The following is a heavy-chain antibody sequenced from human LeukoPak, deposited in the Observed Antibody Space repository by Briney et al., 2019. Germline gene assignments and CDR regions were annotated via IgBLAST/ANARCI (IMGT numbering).Heavy chain of an antibody. CDR3: TRDGPSESSYYYCYMDV. V-gene: IGHV3-49*04. D-gene: IGHD1-26*01. Sequence: RSLTLSCSPSGFTLSDYSMGCVSHPPRKGRGWVVLIRNKANGGTTEYAASVKGGFTISRDDSKSIAYLQMNSLKTEDTAVYYCTRDGPSESSYYYCYMDVWGKGTTVTVSS. J-gene: IGHJ6*03. CDR1: GFTLSDYS. CDR2: IRNKANGGTT.